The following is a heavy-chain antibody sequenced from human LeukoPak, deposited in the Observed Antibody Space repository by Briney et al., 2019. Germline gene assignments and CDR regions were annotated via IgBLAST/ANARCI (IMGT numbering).Heavy chain of an antibody. V-gene: IGHV3-30*03. J-gene: IGHJ4*02. D-gene: IGHD6-13*01. CDR2: ISYDGSNK. Sequence: GGSLRLSCAASGFTFSSYGMHWVRQAPGRGLEWVAVISYDGSNKYYADSVKGRFTISRDNSKNTLYLQMNSLRAEDTAVYYCHIAAAGSFDYWGQGTLVTVSS. CDR1: GFTFSSYG. CDR3: HIAAAGSFDY.